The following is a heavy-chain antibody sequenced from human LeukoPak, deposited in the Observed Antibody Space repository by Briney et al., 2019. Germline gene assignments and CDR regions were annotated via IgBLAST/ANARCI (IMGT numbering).Heavy chain of an antibody. D-gene: IGHD2-21*01. CDR1: GFTFRSHA. CDR3: AKDFRIGYSAHFDY. J-gene: IGHJ4*02. Sequence: GGSLRLSCVGSGFTFRSHAMSWVRQAPEKGLEFVSGIYEDGGTTYYADSVKGRFSISRDNSKNTLYLQVDSLRGEDTAVYYCAKDFRIGYSAHFDYWGQGALVTVSS. CDR2: IYEDGGTT. V-gene: IGHV3-23*01.